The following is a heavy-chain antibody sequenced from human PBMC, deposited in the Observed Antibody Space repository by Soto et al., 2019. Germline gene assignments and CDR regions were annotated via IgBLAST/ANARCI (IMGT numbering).Heavy chain of an antibody. Sequence: QVQLLQSGAELKKPGASVKVSCKASGYTFTSYDINWVRQAPGQGLEWMGWMNANSGNTGYAQKFQGRVTMTRNTSISTAYMELSSMRSEDTAVYYCARERSGWFDHWGQGTLVTVSS. CDR3: ARERSGWFDH. J-gene: IGHJ5*02. V-gene: IGHV1-8*01. CDR2: MNANSGNT. CDR1: GYTFTSYD. D-gene: IGHD1-26*01.